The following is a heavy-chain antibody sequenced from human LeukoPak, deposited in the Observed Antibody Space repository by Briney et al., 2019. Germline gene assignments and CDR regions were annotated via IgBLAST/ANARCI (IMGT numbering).Heavy chain of an antibody. CDR2: ISYDGSNK. V-gene: IGHV3-30*04. CDR1: GFAFSSYA. Sequence: GGSLRLSCAASGFAFSSYAMHWVRQAPGKGLEWAAVISYDGSNKYYADSVKGRFTISRDNSKNTLYLQMNSLRAEDTAVYYCARDIRGYSYGYLVYWGQGTLVTVSS. J-gene: IGHJ4*02. D-gene: IGHD5-18*01. CDR3: ARDIRGYSYGYLVY.